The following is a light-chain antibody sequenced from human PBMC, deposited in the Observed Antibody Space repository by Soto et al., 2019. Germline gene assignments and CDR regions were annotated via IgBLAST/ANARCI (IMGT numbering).Light chain of an antibody. CDR1: QGISSY. V-gene: IGKV1-8*01. CDR3: QQYYSYVT. CDR2: AAS. Sequence: AIRMTQSPSSLSASTGDRVTITCRASQGISSYLAWYQQKPGKAPKLLIYAASTLQSGVPSRFSGSGSGTDFTLTISCLQSEDFATYYCQQYYSYVTFGGGTKVDIK. J-gene: IGKJ4*01.